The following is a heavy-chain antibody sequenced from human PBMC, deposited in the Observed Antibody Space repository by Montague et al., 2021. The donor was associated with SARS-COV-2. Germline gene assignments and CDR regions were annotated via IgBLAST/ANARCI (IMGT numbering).Heavy chain of an antibody. CDR2: VSSFSSTK. Sequence: SLRLSCAASGSGFSDYEVNWLRQAPGGRLEWVAYVSSFSSTKYYADSVKGRFRISKENSQNLAYLQMNTLTVDDTALYYCATQSLEFVYVHKAFDIWGRGTMVVVSS. CDR3: ATQSLEFVYVHKAFDI. D-gene: IGHD1-14*01. V-gene: IGHV3-48*03. CDR1: GSGFSDYE. J-gene: IGHJ3*02.